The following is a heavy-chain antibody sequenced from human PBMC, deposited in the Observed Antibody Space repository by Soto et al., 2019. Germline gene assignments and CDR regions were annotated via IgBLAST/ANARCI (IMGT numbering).Heavy chain of an antibody. CDR2: IWYDGSNK. V-gene: IGHV3-33*01. CDR3: ARDYDSSGYLYY. CDR1: GFTFSSYG. Sequence: GGSLRLSCAASGFTFSSYGMHWVRQAPGKGLEWVAVIWYDGSNKYYADSVKGRFTISRGNSKNTLYLQMNSLRAEDTAVYYCARDYDSSGYLYYWGQGTLVTVSS. D-gene: IGHD3-22*01. J-gene: IGHJ4*02.